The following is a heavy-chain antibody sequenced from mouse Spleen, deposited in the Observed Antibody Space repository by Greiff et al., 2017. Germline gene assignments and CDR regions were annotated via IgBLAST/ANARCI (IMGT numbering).Heavy chain of an antibody. V-gene: IGHV3-8*02. CDR2: ISYSGST. CDR3: ARFPYGYALWFAY. CDR1: GDSITSGY. D-gene: IGHD1-2*01. Sequence: EVHLVESGPSLVKPSQTLSLTCSVTGDSITSGYWNWIRKFPGNKLEYMGYISYSGSTYYNPSLKSRISITRDTSKNQYYLQLNSVTTEDTATYYCARFPYGYALWFAYWGQGTLVTVSA. J-gene: IGHJ3*01.